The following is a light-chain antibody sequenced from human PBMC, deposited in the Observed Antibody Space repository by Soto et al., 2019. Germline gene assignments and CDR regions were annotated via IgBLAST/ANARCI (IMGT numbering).Light chain of an antibody. Sequence: DIQMTQSPSTLSASVGERVTITCRASQSVSNWLAWYQQKPGKAPKLLIYEASNLESGVPSRFSGSGSGTEFTLTISSLQPDDFATYYCQQYNSYSWTFGQGTKVDIK. CDR3: QQYNSYSWT. V-gene: IGKV1-5*01. CDR1: QSVSNW. J-gene: IGKJ1*01. CDR2: EAS.